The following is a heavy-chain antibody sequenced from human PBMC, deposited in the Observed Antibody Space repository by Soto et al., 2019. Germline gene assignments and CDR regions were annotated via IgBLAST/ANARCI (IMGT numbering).Heavy chain of an antibody. CDR3: ARATTYYDFWSGYRSQDYAYYFDY. CDR1: GFSLSTSGVG. CDR2: IYWNDDK. V-gene: IGHV2-5*01. D-gene: IGHD3-3*01. J-gene: IGHJ4*02. Sequence: SGPTLVHPTPTLTLTCTFSGFSLSTSGVGVGWIRQPPGKALEWLALIYWNDDKRYSPSLKSRLTITKDTSKNQVVLNMTNMDPVDTATYYCARATTYYDFWSGYRSQDYAYYFDYWGQGTLVTVSS.